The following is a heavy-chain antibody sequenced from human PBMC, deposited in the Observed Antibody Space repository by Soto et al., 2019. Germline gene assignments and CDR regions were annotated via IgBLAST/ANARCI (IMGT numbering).Heavy chain of an antibody. CDR3: ARDLDWTNWNPLDI. D-gene: IGHD1-20*01. CDR2: IIPILGIA. CDR1: GGTFSSYT. V-gene: IGHV1-69*04. J-gene: IGHJ3*02. Sequence: ASVKVSCKASGGTFSSYTISWVRRAPGQGLEWMGRIIPILGIANYAQKFQGRVTITADKSTSTAYMELSSLRSEDTAVYYCARDLDWTNWNPLDISGQGTMVTVSS.